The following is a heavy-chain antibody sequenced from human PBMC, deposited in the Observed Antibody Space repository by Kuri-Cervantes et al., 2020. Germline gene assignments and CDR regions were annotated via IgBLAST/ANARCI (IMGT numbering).Heavy chain of an antibody. D-gene: IGHD6-19*01. J-gene: IGHJ4*02. CDR3: AKVLEWLVLWASD. CDR1: EYTFTSYD. Sequence: ASVKVSCKASEYTFTSYDINWVRQATGQGLEWMGWMNPNSGNTGYAQKFQGRVSMTRNTSISTAYMELRSLRSDDTAVYYCAKVLEWLVLWASDWGQGTLVTVSS. CDR2: MNPNSGNT. V-gene: IGHV1-8*01.